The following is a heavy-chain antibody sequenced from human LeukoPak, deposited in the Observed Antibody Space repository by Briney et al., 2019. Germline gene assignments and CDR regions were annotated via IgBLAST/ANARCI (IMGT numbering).Heavy chain of an antibody. CDR1: GFTFSSYW. Sequence: GGSLRLSCAASGFTFSSYWMSWVRQAPGKGLERVANIKQDGSEKYYVDSVKGRFTISRDNAKTSLYLHKNSLRVEDMAVIYCAKSRGTTSWYYYDSSGYYLDYWGQGTLVTVSS. V-gene: IGHV3-7*01. CDR3: AKSRGTTSWYYYDSSGYYLDY. D-gene: IGHD3-22*01. J-gene: IGHJ4*02. CDR2: IKQDGSEK.